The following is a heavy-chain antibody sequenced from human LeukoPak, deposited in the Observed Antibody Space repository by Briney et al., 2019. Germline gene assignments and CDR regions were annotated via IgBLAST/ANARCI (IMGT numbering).Heavy chain of an antibody. CDR1: GGSISGSDCY. D-gene: IGHD3-16*01. CDR2: IYYSGST. V-gene: IGHV4-39*01. J-gene: IGHJ4*02. Sequence: SWETLSFTCTVSGGSISGSDCYWGWIRQPPGKGLEWIGSIYYSGSTYYNSSLKSRVSISVDTSRNQFSLKLSSVTAADTALYYCARLFRGVGYWGQGTLVTVSS. CDR3: ARLFRGVGY.